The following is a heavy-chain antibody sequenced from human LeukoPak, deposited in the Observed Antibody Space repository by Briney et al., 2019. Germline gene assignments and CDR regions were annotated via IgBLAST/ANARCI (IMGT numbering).Heavy chain of an antibody. CDR1: GFTFSSYA. V-gene: IGHV3-23*01. Sequence: GGSLRLSCAASGFTFSSYAMSWVRQAPGKGLEWVSGIGGSGVRTYYADSVKGHFTISRDNSKNTLYLQMNGLRAEDTAVYYCARGAAVAGLDYWGQGTLVTVSS. CDR2: IGGSGVRT. J-gene: IGHJ4*02. CDR3: ARGAAVAGLDY. D-gene: IGHD6-19*01.